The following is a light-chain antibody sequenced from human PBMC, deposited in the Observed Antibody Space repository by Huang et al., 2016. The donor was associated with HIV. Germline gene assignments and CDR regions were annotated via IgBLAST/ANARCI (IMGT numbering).Light chain of an antibody. CDR1: QSVGSN. Sequence: EVVLTQSPATLSLSPGERATISCRASQSVGSNLVWYQQRPGQAPRLLIYDASNRATGIPARFSGSGSGTDFTLTISSLESEDFAVYYCQQRSNWALTFGGGTKVEIK. CDR2: DAS. J-gene: IGKJ4*01. CDR3: QQRSNWALT. V-gene: IGKV3-11*01.